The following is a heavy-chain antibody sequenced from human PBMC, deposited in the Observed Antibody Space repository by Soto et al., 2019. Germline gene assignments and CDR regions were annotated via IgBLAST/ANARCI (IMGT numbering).Heavy chain of an antibody. CDR2: VNWDGETT. J-gene: IGHJ6*02. CDR3: AKGATVTTHYHYYGMDV. Sequence: GGSLRLSWAAAGFTFDGVAMCWVRQAQGKGMEWICLVNWDGETTFYADSGKGRFIISRDNSKNSVYLHLNSLRSDDSAIYYCAKGATVTTHYHYYGMDVWGRGTPVTVSS. V-gene: IGHV3-43D*04. CDR1: GFTFDGVA. D-gene: IGHD4-17*01.